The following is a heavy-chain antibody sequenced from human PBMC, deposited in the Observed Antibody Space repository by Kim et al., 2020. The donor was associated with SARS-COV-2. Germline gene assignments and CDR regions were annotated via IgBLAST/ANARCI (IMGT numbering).Heavy chain of an antibody. CDR2: ISYDGSNK. V-gene: IGHV3-30*18. Sequence: GGSLRLSCAASGFTFSTYGMNWARQAPGKGLEWLALISYDGSNKYYADSMKGRFTISRDNSENTLYLQLNSLRPEDTAVYYCAKALLRGVNFYYYGMDVWGQGTTVTVSS. D-gene: IGHD3-10*01. J-gene: IGHJ6*02. CDR1: GFTFSTYG. CDR3: AKALLRGVNFYYYGMDV.